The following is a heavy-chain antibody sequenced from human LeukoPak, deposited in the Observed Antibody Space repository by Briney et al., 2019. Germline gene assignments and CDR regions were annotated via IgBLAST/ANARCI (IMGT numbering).Heavy chain of an antibody. CDR1: GFTFSSYA. D-gene: IGHD4-23*01. J-gene: IGHJ5*02. Sequence: GGSLRLSCAASGFTFSSYAMHWVRQAPGKGLEWVAVISYDGSNKYYADSVKGRFTISRDNSKNTLYLQMNSLRAEDTAVYYCARSDYGGNAWGQGTLVTVSS. CDR3: ARSDYGGNA. CDR2: ISYDGSNK. V-gene: IGHV3-30-3*01.